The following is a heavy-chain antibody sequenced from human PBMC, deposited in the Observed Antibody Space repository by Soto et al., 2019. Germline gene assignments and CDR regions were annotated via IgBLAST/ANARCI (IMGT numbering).Heavy chain of an antibody. Sequence: GGSLRLSCVASGFRFASYGFHWVRQAPGKGREWVAVIINDGSEKNHADSVKDRFTISRDNSKNTLYLQMDSLRAGDTALYYCARDDIGAPNAFDMWGQGTMVTVSS. V-gene: IGHV3-33*05. CDR3: ARDDIGAPNAFDM. D-gene: IGHD2-15*01. CDR2: IINDGSEK. CDR1: GFRFASYG. J-gene: IGHJ3*02.